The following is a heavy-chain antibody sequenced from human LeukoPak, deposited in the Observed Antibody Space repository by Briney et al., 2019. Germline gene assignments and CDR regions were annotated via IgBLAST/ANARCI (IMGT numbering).Heavy chain of an antibody. Sequence: SVKASCKASGGTFSSYAISWVRQAPGQGLEWMGRIIPIFGTANYAQKFQGRVTITRNTSISTAYMERSSLRTEDTAVYYCARGYQLLYVDYWGQGTLVTVSS. D-gene: IGHD2-2*01. J-gene: IGHJ4*02. CDR2: IIPIFGTA. CDR3: ARGYQLLYVDY. V-gene: IGHV1-69*05. CDR1: GGTFSSYA.